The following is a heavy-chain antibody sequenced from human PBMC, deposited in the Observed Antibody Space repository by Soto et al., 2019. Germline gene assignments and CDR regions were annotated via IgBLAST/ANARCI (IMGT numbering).Heavy chain of an antibody. CDR2: IIPIFGTA. D-gene: IGHD3-22*01. CDR1: GGTFSSYA. J-gene: IGHJ5*02. Sequence: QVQLGQSGAEVKKPGSSVKVSCKASGGTFSSYASSWVRQAPGQGLEWMVGIIPIFGTANYAQKFQGRVTITADESTSTAYMELSSLRSEDTAVYYCARERTYYYDSSGYYYEVPSGWFDPWGQGTLVTVSS. CDR3: ARERTYYYDSSGYYYEVPSGWFDP. V-gene: IGHV1-69*01.